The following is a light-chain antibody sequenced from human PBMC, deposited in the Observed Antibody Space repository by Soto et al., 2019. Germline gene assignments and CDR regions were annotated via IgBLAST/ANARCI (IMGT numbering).Light chain of an antibody. Sequence: QSVLTQPPSVSGAPGQRVTISCTGSSSNIGSTYDVQWYQQLPGTAPKLLIHGNTDRPSGVPDRFSGSKSGTSASLAITGLQAEDEADYYCQSYDATLSVHYVFGTGTKLTVL. J-gene: IGLJ1*01. CDR2: GNT. CDR1: SSNIGSTYD. CDR3: QSYDATLSVHYV. V-gene: IGLV1-40*01.